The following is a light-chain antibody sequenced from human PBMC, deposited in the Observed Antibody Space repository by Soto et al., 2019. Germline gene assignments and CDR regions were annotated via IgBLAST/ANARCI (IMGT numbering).Light chain of an antibody. CDR3: QHYSTCLWT. CDR1: QSVDSK. CDR2: GAS. V-gene: IGKV3-15*01. J-gene: IGKJ1*01. Sequence: EIVMTQSPATLSVSPGERATLSCRASQSVDSKLAWYQQKPGQGARLLIYGASSRATGIPARFSGSGSGTEFTLTISSLQSEDFAVYYCQHYSTCLWTFGQGTKVEIK.